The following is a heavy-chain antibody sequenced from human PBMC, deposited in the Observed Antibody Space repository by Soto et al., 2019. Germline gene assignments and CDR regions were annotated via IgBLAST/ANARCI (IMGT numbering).Heavy chain of an antibody. D-gene: IGHD3-10*01. Sequence: QVQLVQSGAEMKKPGSSVKVSCQSSGGTFNTYEMNWVRQAPGQGPEWMGDISPMFSAANYAPKFQGRVTITADESTGTSYMQLSSLTSEDTALYFCAREVQVHTPAFVYWGQGTLVTVSS. CDR3: AREVQVHTPAFVY. V-gene: IGHV1-69*19. CDR2: ISPMFSAA. CDR1: GGTFNTYE. J-gene: IGHJ4*02.